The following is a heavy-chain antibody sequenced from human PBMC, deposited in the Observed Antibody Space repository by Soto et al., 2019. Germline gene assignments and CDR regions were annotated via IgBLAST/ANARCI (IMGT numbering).Heavy chain of an antibody. CDR3: ARPKTIGAAAGKGWFDP. D-gene: IGHD6-13*01. V-gene: IGHV4-59*08. Sequence: SETLSLTCTVSGGSISSYYWSWIRQPPGKGLEWIGYIYYSGSTNYNPSLKSRLTISVDTSKNQFSLKLSSVTAADMAMYYCARPKTIGAAAGKGWFDPWGQGTLVTVSS. J-gene: IGHJ5*02. CDR2: IYYSGST. CDR1: GGSISSYY.